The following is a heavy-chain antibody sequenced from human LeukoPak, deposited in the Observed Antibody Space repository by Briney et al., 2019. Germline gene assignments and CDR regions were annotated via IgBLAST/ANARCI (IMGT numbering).Heavy chain of an antibody. D-gene: IGHD3-10*01. Sequence: LGGSLRLSCAASGFTFRNYWMTWGRQSPGKGLEWVAFIKPDGSDKYHVDSVKGRFTISRDNAKNSLYLQMSSLRAEDTAVYYCARGGHRQKEFWGQGTLVTVSS. CDR2: IKPDGSDK. J-gene: IGHJ4*02. CDR3: ARGGHRQKEF. CDR1: GFTFRNYW. V-gene: IGHV3-7*01.